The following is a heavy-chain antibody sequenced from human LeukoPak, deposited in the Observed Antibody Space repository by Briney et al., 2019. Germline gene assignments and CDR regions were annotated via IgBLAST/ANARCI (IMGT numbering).Heavy chain of an antibody. Sequence: GASVKVSCKASGYTLTSYGISWVRQAPGQGLEWMGGIIPIFGTANYAQKFQGRVTITADESTSTAYMELSSLRSEDTAVYYCARGSGWYRIDYWGQGTLVTVSS. V-gene: IGHV1-69*13. CDR3: ARGSGWYRIDY. CDR1: GYTLTSYG. CDR2: IIPIFGTA. D-gene: IGHD6-19*01. J-gene: IGHJ4*02.